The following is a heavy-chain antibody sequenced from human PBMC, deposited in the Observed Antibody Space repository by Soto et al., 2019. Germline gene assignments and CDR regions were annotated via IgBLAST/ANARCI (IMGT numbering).Heavy chain of an antibody. CDR3: VRSGHSFGGVG. CDR2: MYYSGTS. D-gene: IGHD3-16*01. CDR1: GGSMINYY. Sequence: PSETLSLTCSVSGGSMINYYGSWVRQTPEKGMEWIGYMYYSGTSNYNSSLKSRVTISVDTSKNQFSLKLRSVTAADTATYYCVRSGHSFGGVGWGLGTLVTVSS. V-gene: IGHV4-59*01. J-gene: IGHJ4*02.